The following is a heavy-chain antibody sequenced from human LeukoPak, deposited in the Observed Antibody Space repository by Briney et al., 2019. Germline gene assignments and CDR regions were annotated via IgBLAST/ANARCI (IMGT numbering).Heavy chain of an antibody. CDR3: ARDLYDFWREGWFDP. CDR2: IYYSGNT. J-gene: IGHJ5*02. CDR1: GGSISSYY. Sequence: SSETLSLTCTVSGGSISSYYWSWIRQPPVKGLEYIGCIYYSGNTNYNPSLKSRVTISVDTSKNQFSLKLSSVTAADTAVYYCARDLYDFWREGWFDPWGQGTLVTVSS. V-gene: IGHV4-59*12. D-gene: IGHD3-3*01.